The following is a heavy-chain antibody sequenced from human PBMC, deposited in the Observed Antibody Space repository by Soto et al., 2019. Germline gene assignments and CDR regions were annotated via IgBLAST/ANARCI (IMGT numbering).Heavy chain of an antibody. Sequence: ASVKVSCKASGYTFTSYYMHWVRQAPGQGLEWMGIINPSGGSTSYAESVKGRFTISRDNGRNSLSLQMDCLRVEDTAVYYCVRDHSGLKDFDYWGQGTLVTVS. V-gene: IGHV1-46*04. CDR2: INPSGGST. D-gene: IGHD1-1*01. J-gene: IGHJ4*02. CDR1: GYTFTSYY. CDR3: VRDHSGLKDFDY.